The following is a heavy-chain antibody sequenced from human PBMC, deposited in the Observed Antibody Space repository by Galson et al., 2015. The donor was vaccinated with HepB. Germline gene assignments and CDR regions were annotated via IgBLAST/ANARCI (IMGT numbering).Heavy chain of an antibody. D-gene: IGHD6-13*01. V-gene: IGHV3-30*04. J-gene: IGHJ2*01. CDR1: GFTFSSYA. CDR3: ARESGSWYWYFDL. Sequence: SLRLSCAASGFTFSSYAMHWVRQAPGKGLEWVAVISYDGSNKYYADSVKGRFTISRDNSKNTLYLQMNSLRAEDTAVYDCARESGSWYWYFDLWGRGTLVTVSS. CDR2: ISYDGSNK.